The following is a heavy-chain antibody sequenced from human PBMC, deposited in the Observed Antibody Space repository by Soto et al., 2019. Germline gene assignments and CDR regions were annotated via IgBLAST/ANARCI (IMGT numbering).Heavy chain of an antibody. J-gene: IGHJ3*02. V-gene: IGHV3-30-3*01. Sequence: HPGGSLRLSCAASGFTFSSYAMHWVRQAPGKELEWVAVISYDGSNKYYADSVKGRFTISRDNSKNTLYLQMNSLRAEDTAVYYCARGIIVVVTSVVAFDIWGQGTMVTVS. D-gene: IGHD2-21*02. CDR1: GFTFSSYA. CDR2: ISYDGSNK. CDR3: ARGIIVVVTSVVAFDI.